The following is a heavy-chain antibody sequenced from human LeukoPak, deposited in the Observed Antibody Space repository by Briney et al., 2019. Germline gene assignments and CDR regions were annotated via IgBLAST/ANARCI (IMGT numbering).Heavy chain of an antibody. CDR2: ISGSTGST. J-gene: IGHJ4*02. CDR1: RFRFSTYA. D-gene: IGHD6-25*01. CDR3: AKSDPLMTAAGIFDY. Sequence: PGGSLRLSCAASRFRFSTYAMSWVRQAPGKGLERISGISGSTGSTYYADSVKGRFTISRDNSKNTLYLQMNTLRAEDTAVYYCAKSDPLMTAAGIFDYWGQGTLVTVSS. V-gene: IGHV3-23*01.